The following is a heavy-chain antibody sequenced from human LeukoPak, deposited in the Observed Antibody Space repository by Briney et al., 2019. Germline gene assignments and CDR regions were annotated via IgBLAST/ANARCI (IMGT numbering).Heavy chain of an antibody. CDR2: FDPEDSET. CDR3: ATDLRSSGWYGNPDY. CDR1: GYTLTELS. Sequence: ASVKVSCKVSGYTLTELSMHWVRQAPGKGLEWMGGFDPEDSETIYAQKFQGRVTMTEDTSTDTAYMELSSLRSEDTAVYYCATDLRSSGWYGNPDYWGQGTLVTVSS. V-gene: IGHV1-24*01. D-gene: IGHD6-19*01. J-gene: IGHJ4*02.